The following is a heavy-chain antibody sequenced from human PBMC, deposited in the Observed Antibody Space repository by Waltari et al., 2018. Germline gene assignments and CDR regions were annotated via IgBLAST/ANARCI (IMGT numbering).Heavy chain of an antibody. D-gene: IGHD6-19*01. CDR2: ISYDGSNK. J-gene: IGHJ4*02. CDR3: ARESVAGLYFDY. CDR1: GSPFSSAS. V-gene: IGHV3-30*01. Sequence: QVQLVESGGGVVQPGRSLRLSCAASGSPFSSASLHGVRQAPGKGLEWVAVISYDGSNKYYADSVKGRFTISRDNSKNTLYLQMNSLRAEDTAVYYCARESVAGLYFDYWGQGTLVTVSS.